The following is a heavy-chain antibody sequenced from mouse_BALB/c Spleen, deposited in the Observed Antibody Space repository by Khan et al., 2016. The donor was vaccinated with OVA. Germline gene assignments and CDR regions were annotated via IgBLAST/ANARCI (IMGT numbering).Heavy chain of an antibody. CDR2: ISSGSTYT. CDR3: TRGGNYGHWYFDV. Sequence: EVELVESGGGLVKPGGSLKLSCAAAGFPFSTYTMSWVRQTPEKRLEWVATISSGSTYTYYPDSVKGRFTISRDNAKNTLYLQMSSLKSEDTALYYCTRGGNYGHWYFDVWGAGTTVTVSS. J-gene: IGHJ1*01. D-gene: IGHD2-1*01. V-gene: IGHV5-6-4*01. CDR1: GFPFSTYT.